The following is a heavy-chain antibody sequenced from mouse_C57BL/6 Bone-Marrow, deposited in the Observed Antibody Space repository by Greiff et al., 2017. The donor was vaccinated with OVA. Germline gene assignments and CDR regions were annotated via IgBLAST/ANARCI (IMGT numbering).Heavy chain of an antibody. CDR1: GYTFTEYP. J-gene: IGHJ4*01. CDR3: ARGLFPYAMDY. V-gene: IGHV1-62-2*01. CDR2: FYPGSGSI. Sequence: VQLQESGAELVKPGASVKLSCKASGYTFTEYPIHWVKQRSGQGLEWIGWFYPGSGSITYNEKFKDKATLTADKSSSTVDMELSRLTSEDSAVYFCARGLFPYAMDYWGQGTSVTVSS. D-gene: IGHD1-1*01.